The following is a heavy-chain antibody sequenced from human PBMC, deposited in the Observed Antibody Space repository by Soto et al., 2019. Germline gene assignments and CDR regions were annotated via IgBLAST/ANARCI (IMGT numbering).Heavy chain of an antibody. CDR3: ARDLAHGIPDY. J-gene: IGHJ4*02. V-gene: IGHV1-3*01. CDR1: GYTFTSYA. CDR2: INAGNCNT. Sequence: QVQLVQSGAEVKKPGASVKVSCKAFGYTFTSYAIHWVRQAPGQRLEWMGWINAGNCNTKYSQKFQGRVTITRDTAASTAYMELTSLRSEDTAVYYCARDLAHGIPDYGGQGTLVTVSS. D-gene: IGHD2-21*01.